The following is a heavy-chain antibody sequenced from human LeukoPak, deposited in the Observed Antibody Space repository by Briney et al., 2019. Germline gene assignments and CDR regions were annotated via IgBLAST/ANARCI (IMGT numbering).Heavy chain of an antibody. Sequence: GGFLRLSCAVSGFTFSSYAMSWVRQAPGKGLEWVSAISGSGGSIYYADSVKGRFTISRDNSKNTLYLQMNSLRAEDTAVYYCARSNGDSDPYFDYWGQGTLVTVSS. D-gene: IGHD4-17*01. CDR3: ARSNGDSDPYFDY. J-gene: IGHJ4*02. CDR1: GFTFSSYA. V-gene: IGHV3-23*01. CDR2: ISGSGGSI.